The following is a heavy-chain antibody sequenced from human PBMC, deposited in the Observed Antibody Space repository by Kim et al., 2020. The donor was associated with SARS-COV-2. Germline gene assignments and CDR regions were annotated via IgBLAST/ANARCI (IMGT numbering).Heavy chain of an antibody. Sequence: GGSLRLSCAASGFTFSSYGMHWVRQAPGKGLEWVAVISYDGSNKYYADSVKGRFTISRDNSKNTLYLQMNSLRAEDTAVYYCAKAKGSYRTLDYWGQGTLVTVSS. J-gene: IGHJ4*02. CDR1: GFTFSSYG. CDR2: ISYDGSNK. CDR3: AKAKGSYRTLDY. D-gene: IGHD3-16*02. V-gene: IGHV3-30*18.